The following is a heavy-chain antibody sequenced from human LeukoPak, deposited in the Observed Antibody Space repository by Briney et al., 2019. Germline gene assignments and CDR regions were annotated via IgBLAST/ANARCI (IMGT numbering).Heavy chain of an antibody. CDR1: GFTFNTYG. J-gene: IGHJ4*02. D-gene: IGHD7-27*01. V-gene: IGHV3-33*01. Sequence: GGSLRLSCEASGFTFNTYGMHWVRQAPGKGLEWVAVMRNDGSDIYYADSVMGRFTISRDNSKNTLYLQMNSLRAEDTAVYYCARDQSPKWGSGERYFDYWGQGTLVTVSS. CDR2: MRNDGSDI. CDR3: ARDQSPKWGSGERYFDY.